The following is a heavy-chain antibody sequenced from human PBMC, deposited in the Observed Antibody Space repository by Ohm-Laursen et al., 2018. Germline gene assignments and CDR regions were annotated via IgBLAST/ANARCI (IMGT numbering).Heavy chain of an antibody. Sequence: PSDTLSLTCTVSGGSISSGGYYWSWIRQHPGKGLEWIGYIYYSGSTYYNPPLKSRVTISVDTSKNQFSLKLSSVTAADTAVYYCARGSASSYFTRGFVDYWGQGTLVTVSS. V-gene: IGHV4-31*03. CDR1: GGSISSGGYY. J-gene: IGHJ4*02. CDR3: ARGSASSYFTRGFVDY. D-gene: IGHD2-15*01. CDR2: IYYSGST.